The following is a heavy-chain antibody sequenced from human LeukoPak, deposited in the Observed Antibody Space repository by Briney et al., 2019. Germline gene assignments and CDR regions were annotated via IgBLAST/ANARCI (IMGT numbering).Heavy chain of an antibody. Sequence: ASVKVSCKASGYTFITYAMNWVRQAPGQGLEWMGWINTNTGNPTYAQGFTGRFVFSLDTSVSTAYLQISSLKAEDTAVYYCARDKYYDSSEYGMDVWGQGTTVTVSS. J-gene: IGHJ6*02. CDR3: ARDKYYDSSEYGMDV. CDR2: INTNTGNP. D-gene: IGHD3-22*01. CDR1: GYTFITYA. V-gene: IGHV7-4-1*02.